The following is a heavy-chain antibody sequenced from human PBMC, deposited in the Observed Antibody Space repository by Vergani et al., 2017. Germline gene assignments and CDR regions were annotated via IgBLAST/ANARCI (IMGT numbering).Heavy chain of an antibody. V-gene: IGHV3-23*01. CDR2: ISARYPST. D-gene: IGHD3-22*01. Sequence: EVQLLESGGGLVKPGGSLRLSCAASGFSFGDYAMTWVRQAPGKGLGWVSAISARYPSTYYADSVKGRFTISRDNSKNMLYLQRNSLRAEDTAVYYCAGLSYDTTPYLQGGYDCWGQGTLVTVSS. CDR1: GFSFGDYA. CDR3: AGLSYDTTPYLQGGYDC. J-gene: IGHJ4*02.